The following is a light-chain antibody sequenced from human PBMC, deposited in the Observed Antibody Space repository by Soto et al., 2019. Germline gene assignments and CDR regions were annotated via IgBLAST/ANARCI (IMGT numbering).Light chain of an antibody. CDR1: SSDVGGY. CDR3: SSYTSSSTPYVV. CDR2: EVS. J-gene: IGLJ2*01. V-gene: IGLV2-14*01. Sequence: QSALTQPASVSGSPGQSITISCTGTSSDVGGYVSWYQQHPCKAPKLMFYEVSHRPSGVSNRFSGSKSGNTASLTISGLQAEDEADYYCSSYTSSSTPYVVFGGGTKLTVL.